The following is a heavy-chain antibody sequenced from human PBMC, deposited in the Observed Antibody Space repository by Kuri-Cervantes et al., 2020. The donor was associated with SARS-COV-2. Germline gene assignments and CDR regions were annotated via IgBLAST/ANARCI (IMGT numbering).Heavy chain of an antibody. D-gene: IGHD2-2*01. V-gene: IGHV4-34*01. CDR3: ARGWIDIVVVPAARSAFDI. CDR1: GGSFSGYY. J-gene: IGHJ3*02. Sequence: GSLRLSCAVYGGSFSGYYWSWIRQPPGKGLEWIGEISHSGSTNYNPSLKSRVTISVDTSKNQFSLKLSSVTAADTAVYYCARGWIDIVVVPAARSAFDIWGRGTMVTVSS. CDR2: ISHSGST.